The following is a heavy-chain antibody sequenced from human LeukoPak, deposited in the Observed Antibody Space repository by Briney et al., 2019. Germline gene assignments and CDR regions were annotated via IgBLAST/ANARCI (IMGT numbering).Heavy chain of an antibody. CDR3: AREADYGGNSGLDY. J-gene: IGHJ4*02. Sequence: GSLRLSCAASGFTFSSYEMNWVRQAPGKGLEWVSYISSSGSTIYYADSVKGRFTISRDNAKNPLYLQMNSLRAEDTAVYYCAREADYGGNSGLDYWGQGTLVTVSS. CDR1: GFTFSSYE. D-gene: IGHD4-23*01. CDR2: ISSSGSTI. V-gene: IGHV3-48*03.